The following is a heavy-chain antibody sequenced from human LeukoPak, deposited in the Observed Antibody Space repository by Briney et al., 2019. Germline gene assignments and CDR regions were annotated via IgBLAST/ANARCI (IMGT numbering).Heavy chain of an antibody. V-gene: IGHV4-34*01. CDR2: INHSGST. Sequence: SETLSLTCAVSGGSFSGYYWSWIRQPPGKGLEWIGEINHSGSTNYNPPLKSRVTISVDTSKNQFSLKLSSVTAADTAVYYCARGPKYYDFWSGYPHYDYWGQGTLVTVSS. J-gene: IGHJ4*02. D-gene: IGHD3-3*01. CDR1: GGSFSGYY. CDR3: ARGPKYYDFWSGYPHYDY.